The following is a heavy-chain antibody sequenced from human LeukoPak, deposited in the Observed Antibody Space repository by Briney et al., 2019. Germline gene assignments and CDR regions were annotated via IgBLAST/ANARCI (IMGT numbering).Heavy chain of an antibody. V-gene: IGHV4-59*08. J-gene: IGHJ4*02. CDR1: GGSISSYY. Sequence: SETLSLTCTVSGGSISSYYWSWIRQPPGKGLEWIGYIYYSGSTNYNPSLKSRVTISVDTSKNQFSLKLSSVTAADTAVYYCARHPPRLPFDYWGQGTLVTVSS. CDR3: ARHPPRLPFDY. CDR2: IYYSGST.